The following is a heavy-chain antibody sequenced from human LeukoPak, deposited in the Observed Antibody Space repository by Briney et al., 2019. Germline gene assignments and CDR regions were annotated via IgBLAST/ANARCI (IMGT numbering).Heavy chain of an antibody. CDR2: ISGSGGST. CDR3: ARGDHRGYSYGTSAVDY. J-gene: IGHJ4*02. D-gene: IGHD5-18*01. CDR1: GFTFSSYW. Sequence: GGSLRLSCAASGFTFSSYWMSWVRQAPGKGLEWVSAISGSGGSTYYADSVKGRFTISRDNAKNSLYLQMNSLRAEDTAVYYCARGDHRGYSYGTSAVDYWGQGTLVTVSS. V-gene: IGHV3-21*01.